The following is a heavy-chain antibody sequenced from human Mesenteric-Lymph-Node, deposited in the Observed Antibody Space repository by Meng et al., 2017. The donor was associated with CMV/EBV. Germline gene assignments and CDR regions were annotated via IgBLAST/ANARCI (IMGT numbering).Heavy chain of an antibody. D-gene: IGHD2-8*02. CDR2: ISSSSSYI. CDR3: AKVRVASHWYYFDY. V-gene: IGHV3-21*04. J-gene: IGHJ4*02. CDR1: GFTVSSNY. Sequence: ETLSLTCAASGFTVSSNYMNWVRQAPGKGLEWVSSISSSSSYIYYADSVKGRFTISRDNSRDTLYLQMNSLRAEDTAVYYCAKVRVASHWYYFDYWGQGTLVTVSS.